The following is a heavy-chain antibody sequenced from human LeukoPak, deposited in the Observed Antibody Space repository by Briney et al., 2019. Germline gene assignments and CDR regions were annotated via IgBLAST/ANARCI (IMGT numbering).Heavy chain of an antibody. D-gene: IGHD1-14*01. Sequence: GGSLRLSCAASGFTYNDYAMGWVRQAPGKGLEWVSAISGSGGSTYYADSVKGRFTISRDNSKNTLYLQMNSLRAEDTAVYYCAKNRQHSPNGWGQGTLVTVSS. J-gene: IGHJ4*02. V-gene: IGHV3-23*01. CDR1: GFTYNDYA. CDR2: ISGSGGST. CDR3: AKNRQHSPNG.